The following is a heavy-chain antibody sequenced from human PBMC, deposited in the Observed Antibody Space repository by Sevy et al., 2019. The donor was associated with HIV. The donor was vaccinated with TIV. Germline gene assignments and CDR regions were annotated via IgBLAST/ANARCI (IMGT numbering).Heavy chain of an antibody. CDR1: GFTFHSYG. CDR2: IWYDGSNT. V-gene: IGHV3-33*01. D-gene: IGHD4-17*01. CDR3: ARDPRIYGDYLLTYFDC. Sequence: GGSLRLSCATSGFTFHSYGMHWVRQAPGKGLERVAAIWYDGSNTYYSDSVNGRFTISRDFSTNTLYLHMDNLRADDTAIYYCARDPRIYGDYLLTYFDCWGQGTQVTVSS. J-gene: IGHJ4*02.